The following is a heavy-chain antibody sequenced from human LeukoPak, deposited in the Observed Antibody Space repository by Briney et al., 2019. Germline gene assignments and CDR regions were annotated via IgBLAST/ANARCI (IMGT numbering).Heavy chain of an antibody. CDR1: GYTFTSYA. Sequence: ASVKVSCKASGYTFTSYAMNWVRQAPGQGLEWMGWINTNTGNPTYAQGFTGRFVFSLDTSVSTAYLQISSLKAEDTAVYYCARGWIQLFPYWYFDLWGRGTLVTVSS. D-gene: IGHD5-18*01. CDR3: ARGWIQLFPYWYFDL. V-gene: IGHV7-4-1*02. J-gene: IGHJ2*01. CDR2: INTNTGNP.